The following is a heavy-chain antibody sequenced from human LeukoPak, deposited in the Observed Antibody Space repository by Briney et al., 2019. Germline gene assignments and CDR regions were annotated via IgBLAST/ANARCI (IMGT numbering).Heavy chain of an antibody. CDR2: IYYSGST. J-gene: IGHJ4*02. CDR1: GGSISSGDYF. Sequence: SQTLSLTCTVSGGSISSGDYFWNWIRQPPGKGLEWIGYIYYSGSTYYNPSLKSRVTISADTSKNQFSLKLSSVTAADTAVYYCARDRGSGRGNVDCWGQGTLVTVSS. CDR3: ARDRGSGRGNVDC. D-gene: IGHD3-10*01. V-gene: IGHV4-30-4*01.